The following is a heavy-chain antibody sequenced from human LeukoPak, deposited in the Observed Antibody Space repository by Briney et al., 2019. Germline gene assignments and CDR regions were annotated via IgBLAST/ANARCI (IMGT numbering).Heavy chain of an antibody. CDR3: ARGTDITATGSDF. J-gene: IGHJ4*02. CDR2: ISSSSSYI. D-gene: IGHD6-13*01. V-gene: IGHV3-21*01. CDR1: GFTFSIYA. Sequence: GGSLRLSCAASGFTFSIYAMNWVRQAPGKGLEWVSSISSSSSYIYYADSMKGQFTFSRDDAKNSLYLQMSSLRAEDTAVYYCARGTDITATGSDFWGQGTLVTVSS.